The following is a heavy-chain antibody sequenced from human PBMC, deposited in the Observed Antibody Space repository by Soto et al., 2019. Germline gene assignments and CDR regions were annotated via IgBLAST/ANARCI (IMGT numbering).Heavy chain of an antibody. Sequence: SETLSLACTVSGGSINNFYWSWIRQPPGKGLEWIGYISESGSANYNPSLKSRVTISVGTSKNQFSLKLSSVTAADTAVYYCARHPNLIRDYFAYWGQGTRVTVSS. J-gene: IGHJ4*02. V-gene: IGHV4-59*08. D-gene: IGHD4-17*01. CDR3: ARHPNLIRDYFAY. CDR1: GGSINNFY. CDR2: ISESGSA.